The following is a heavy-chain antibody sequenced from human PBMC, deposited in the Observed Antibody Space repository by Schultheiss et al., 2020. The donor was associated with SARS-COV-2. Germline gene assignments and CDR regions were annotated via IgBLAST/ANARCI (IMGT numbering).Heavy chain of an antibody. CDR2: ITSSSSHI. CDR1: GFTFSSYN. CDR3: ARTESGNWFDP. V-gene: IGHV3-21*01. J-gene: IGHJ5*02. Sequence: GGSLRLSCAASGFTFSSYNMNWVRQAPGKGLEWVSSITSSSSHIYYADSVEGRFTISRDNAKNTLYLQMNSLRAEDTAVYYCARTESGNWFDPWGQGTLVTVSS.